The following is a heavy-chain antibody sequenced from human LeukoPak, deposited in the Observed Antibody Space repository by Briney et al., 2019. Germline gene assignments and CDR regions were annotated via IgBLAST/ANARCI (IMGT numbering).Heavy chain of an antibody. CDR1: EGTLNSYA. V-gene: IGHV1-69*04. D-gene: IGHD4-17*01. J-gene: IGHJ4*02. CDR2: IIPVLDMA. Sequence: SVKVSCKASEGTLNSYAISWVRQAPGQGLEWMGRIIPVLDMANHAEEFQARVTITADKSMSTAYMELSSLRSEDTAIYYCARDRLDYGDSYTLDSWGQGTLVTVSS. CDR3: ARDRLDYGDSYTLDS.